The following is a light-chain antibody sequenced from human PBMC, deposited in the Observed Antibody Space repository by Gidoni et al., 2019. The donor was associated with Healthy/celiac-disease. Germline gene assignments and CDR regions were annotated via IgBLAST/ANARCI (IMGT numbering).Light chain of an antibody. V-gene: IGKV1-6*01. CDR2: AAS. CDR3: LQDYNYPLP. J-gene: IGKJ1*01. CDR1: QGMRSD. Sequence: AIQMTQSTSSLSASVGDRVTITCRASQGMRSDLGWYQRKPGKAPKLLIYAASSLQSGFPSRFSGSGSGTDFTLTISSLQPEDFATYDFLQDYNYPLPFGQGTKVEIK.